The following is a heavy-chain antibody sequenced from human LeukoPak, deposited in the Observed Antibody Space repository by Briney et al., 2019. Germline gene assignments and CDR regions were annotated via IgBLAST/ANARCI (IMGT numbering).Heavy chain of an antibody. D-gene: IGHD2-2*01. J-gene: IGHJ6*02. CDR1: GGTFSSYA. V-gene: IGHV1-69*04. Sequence: ASVKVSCKASGGTFSSYAISWERQAPGQGLEWMGRIIPILGIANYAQKFQGRVTITADKSTSTAYMELSSLRSEDTAVYYCARRVVPAATPEIYYYYGMDVWGQGTTVTVSS. CDR2: IIPILGIA. CDR3: ARRVVPAATPEIYYYYGMDV.